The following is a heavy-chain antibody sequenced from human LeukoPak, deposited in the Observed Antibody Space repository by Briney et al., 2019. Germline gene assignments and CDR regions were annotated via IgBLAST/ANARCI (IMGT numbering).Heavy chain of an antibody. J-gene: IGHJ3*02. CDR3: ARRVAARPFNAFDI. CDR1: GGSISSDRYY. Sequence: SETLSLTCTVSGGSISSDRYYWAWIRQPPGKGLEWIGTIYYSGSTYYNPSLKSRVTIFVDTSKNHFSLRLSSVTAADTAVYYCARRVAARPFNAFDIWGQGTLVTVSS. D-gene: IGHD6-6*01. CDR2: IYYSGST. V-gene: IGHV4-39*02.